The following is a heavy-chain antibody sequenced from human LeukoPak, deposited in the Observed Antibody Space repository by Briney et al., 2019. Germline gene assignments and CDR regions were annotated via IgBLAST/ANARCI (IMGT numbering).Heavy chain of an antibody. V-gene: IGHV3-11*01. J-gene: IGHJ4*02. CDR2: ISSSGSTI. CDR3: ARGLWFGELYFDY. CDR1: GFTFRDYY. Sequence: PRGSLRLSCAASGFTFRDYYMSWIRQAPGKVLEWVSYISSSGSTIYYADSVKGRFTISRDNAKNSLYLQMNSLRAEDTAVYYCARGLWFGELYFDYWGQGTLVTASS. D-gene: IGHD3-10*01.